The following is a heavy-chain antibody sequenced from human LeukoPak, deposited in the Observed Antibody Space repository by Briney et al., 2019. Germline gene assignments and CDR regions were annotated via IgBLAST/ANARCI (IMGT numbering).Heavy chain of an antibody. D-gene: IGHD3-9*01. Sequence: SLRLSCAASGFTLDDYAMHWVRQAPGKGLEWVSGISWNSGSIDYADSVKGRFTISRDNAKNSLYLQMNSLRAEDTAVYYCAKDGILTGYPYYFDYWGQGTLVTVSS. J-gene: IGHJ4*02. CDR1: GFTLDDYA. CDR3: AKDGILTGYPYYFDY. CDR2: ISWNSGSI. V-gene: IGHV3-9*01.